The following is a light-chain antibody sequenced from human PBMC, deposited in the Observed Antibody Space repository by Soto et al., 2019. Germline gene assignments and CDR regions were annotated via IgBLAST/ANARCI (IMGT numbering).Light chain of an antibody. CDR2: DVS. CDR1: SSDIGAYNH. J-gene: IGLJ2*01. Sequence: QSALTQPASVSGAPGQSIPISCTGTSSDIGAYNHVSWYQQHPGKAPKLMISDVSNRPSGVSNRFSGSKSGNTASLTISGLQAEDEADYYCSSYTSSSTVVFVGGTKLTVL. V-gene: IGLV2-14*01. CDR3: SSYTSSSTVV.